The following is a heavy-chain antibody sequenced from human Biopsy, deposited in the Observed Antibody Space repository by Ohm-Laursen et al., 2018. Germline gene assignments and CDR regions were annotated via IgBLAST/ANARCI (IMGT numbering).Heavy chain of an antibody. CDR2: TNEDGSHT. D-gene: IGHD2-2*01. CDR1: GFIFDDYA. Sequence: SLRLSCSASGFIFDDYAMHWVRQAPGKGLLTWVSHTNEDGSHTDYADSVKGRFTVSRDNAKNTVYLQMNSLRAEDTAVYFCARGGPHVRAGGSAFDYWGQGTLVTVSS. CDR3: ARGGPHVRAGGSAFDY. V-gene: IGHV3-74*01. J-gene: IGHJ4*02.